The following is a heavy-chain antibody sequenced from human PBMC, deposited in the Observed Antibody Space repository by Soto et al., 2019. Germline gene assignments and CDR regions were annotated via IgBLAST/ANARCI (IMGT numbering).Heavy chain of an antibody. J-gene: IGHJ3*01. Sequence: EVQLLESGGGLVQPGGSLRLSCAASGVTFSNYAMSWVRQAPGKGLEWLSAISASGGGTYYADSVKGRFTISRDNSKNTMYLQMNSLRADDTAVYYCAKWSTALVSEFDFWGQGTMVTVSS. CDR2: ISASGGGT. V-gene: IGHV3-23*01. CDR3: AKWSTALVSEFDF. CDR1: GVTFSNYA. D-gene: IGHD5-18*01.